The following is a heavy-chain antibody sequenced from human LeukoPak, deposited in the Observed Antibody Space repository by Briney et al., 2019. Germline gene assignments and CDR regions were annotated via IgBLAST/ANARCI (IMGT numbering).Heavy chain of an antibody. Sequence: GGSLRLSCAASGFTFSSYGMSWVRQAPGKGLEWVSAISGSGGSTYYADSVKGRFTISRDNSKNTLYLQMNSLRAEDTAVYYCARDGVGATKAPWFDPWGQGTLATVSS. J-gene: IGHJ5*02. V-gene: IGHV3-23*01. CDR1: GFTFSSYG. D-gene: IGHD1-26*01. CDR2: ISGSGGST. CDR3: ARDGVGATKAPWFDP.